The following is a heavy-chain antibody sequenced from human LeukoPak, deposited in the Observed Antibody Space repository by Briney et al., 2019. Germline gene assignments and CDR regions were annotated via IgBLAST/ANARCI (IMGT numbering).Heavy chain of an antibody. J-gene: IGHJ6*03. CDR2: INPNSGGT. CDR3: ARSGYSGSYYPYYYYYMDV. V-gene: IGHV1-2*02. Sequence: ASVKVSCKASGYTFTGYYMHWVRQAPGQGLEWMGWINPNSGGTNYAQKFQGRVTMTRDTSISTAYMELSRLRSDDTAAYYCARSGYSGSYYPYYYYYMDVWGKGTTVTVSS. D-gene: IGHD1-26*01. CDR1: GYTFTGYY.